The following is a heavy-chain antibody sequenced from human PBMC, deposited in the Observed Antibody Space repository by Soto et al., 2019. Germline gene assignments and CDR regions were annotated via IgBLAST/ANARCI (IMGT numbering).Heavy chain of an antibody. V-gene: IGHV3-48*01. Sequence: EEQLVESGGALVQPGVSLRLSCAASGFTFNRFGMNWVRQAPGKGLEWISYISSASSTTQYAESVKGRFTISRDNARDSLYLQMSSLRVEDTAVYYCARRPLWSGLSDYYYMDVWGKGTTVTVSS. J-gene: IGHJ6*03. D-gene: IGHD3-3*01. CDR1: GFTFNRFG. CDR2: ISSASSTT. CDR3: ARRPLWSGLSDYYYMDV.